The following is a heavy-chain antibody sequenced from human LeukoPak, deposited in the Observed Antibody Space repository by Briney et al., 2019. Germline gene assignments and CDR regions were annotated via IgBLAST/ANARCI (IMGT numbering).Heavy chain of an antibody. J-gene: IGHJ3*02. D-gene: IGHD1-26*01. V-gene: IGHV3-30*18. CDR1: GFTFSSYG. Sequence: PGGSLRLSCAASGFTFSSYGMHWVRQAPGKGLEWVAVISYDGSNKYYADSVKGRFTISRDNSKNTLYLQMNSLRAEDTAVYYCAKEEYSGSPFEGGGAFDIWGQGTMVTVSS. CDR3: AKEEYSGSPFEGGGAFDI. CDR2: ISYDGSNK.